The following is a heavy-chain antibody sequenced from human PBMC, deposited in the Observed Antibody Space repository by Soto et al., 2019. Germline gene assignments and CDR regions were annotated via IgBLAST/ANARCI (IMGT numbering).Heavy chain of an antibody. CDR2: ISGSGGST. CDR3: AKDYPFSSYSSSSPRSYYYYGMDV. CDR1: GFTFSSYA. Sequence: PGGSLRLSCAASGFTFSSYAMSWVRQAPGKGLEWVSAISGSGGSTYYADSVKGRFTISRDNSKNTLYLQMNSLRAEDTAVYYCAKDYPFSSYSSSSPRSYYYYGMDVWGQGTTVTVSS. J-gene: IGHJ6*02. D-gene: IGHD6-6*01. V-gene: IGHV3-23*01.